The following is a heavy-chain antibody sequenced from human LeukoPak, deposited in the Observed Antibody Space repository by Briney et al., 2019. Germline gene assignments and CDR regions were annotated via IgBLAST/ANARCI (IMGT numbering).Heavy chain of an antibody. V-gene: IGHV1-8*03. J-gene: IGHJ4*02. CDR2: MNPNSGNT. Sequence: ASVKVSCKASGYTFTSYDINWVRQATGQGLEWMGRMNPNSGNTGYAQKFQGRVTITRNTSISTAYMELSSLRSEDTAVYYCEIIGGTYYHYWGQGTLVTVSS. CDR3: EIIGGTYYHY. D-gene: IGHD1-26*01. CDR1: GYTFTSYD.